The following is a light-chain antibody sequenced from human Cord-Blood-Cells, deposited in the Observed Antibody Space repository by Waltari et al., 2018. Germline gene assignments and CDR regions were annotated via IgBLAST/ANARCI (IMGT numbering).Light chain of an antibody. CDR3: QQYGSSPWT. CDR1: QSVSSSY. Sequence: EIVLPQSPGTLTLSPGERSTLSCRASQSVSSSYLAWYQQKPGQAPWLLIYGASSMATGIPDRFSGSGSGTDFTLTISRLEPEDFAVYYCQQYGSSPWTFGQGTKVEIK. J-gene: IGKJ1*01. V-gene: IGKV3-20*01. CDR2: GAS.